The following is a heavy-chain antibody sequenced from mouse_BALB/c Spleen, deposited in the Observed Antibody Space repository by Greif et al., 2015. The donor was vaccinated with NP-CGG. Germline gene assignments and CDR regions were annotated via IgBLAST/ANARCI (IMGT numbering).Heavy chain of an antibody. CDR3: ARERDYGEYFDY. V-gene: IGHV5-17*02. J-gene: IGHJ2*01. CDR2: ISSGSSTI. Sequence: EVQLVESGGGLVQPGGSRKLSCAASGFTFSSFGMHWVRQAPEKGLEWVAYISSGSSTIYYADTVKGRFTISRDNPKNTLFLQMTSLRSEDTAMYYCARERDYGEYFDYWGQGTTLTVSS. CDR1: GFTFSSFG. D-gene: IGHD1-1*02.